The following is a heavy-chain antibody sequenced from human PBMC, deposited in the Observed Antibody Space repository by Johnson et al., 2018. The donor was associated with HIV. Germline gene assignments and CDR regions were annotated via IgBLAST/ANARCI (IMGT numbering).Heavy chain of an antibody. CDR1: GFTFSSYA. CDR3: AKGKYSGSYYTANDAFEI. V-gene: IGHV3-23*04. D-gene: IGHD1-26*01. CDR2: ISGSGGST. Sequence: VQLVESGGGLVQPGGSLRLSCAASGFTFSSYAMSWVRQAPGKGLEWVSAISGSGGSTYYADSVKGRFTISRNNSKNTLYLQMNSLRAEDTAVYYCAKGKYSGSYYTANDAFEIWGQGTMVTVSS. J-gene: IGHJ3*02.